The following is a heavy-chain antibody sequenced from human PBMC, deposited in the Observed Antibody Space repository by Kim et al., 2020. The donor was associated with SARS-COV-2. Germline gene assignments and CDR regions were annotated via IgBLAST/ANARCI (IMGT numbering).Heavy chain of an antibody. D-gene: IGHD3-3*01. J-gene: IGHJ5*02. CDR1: GFTFSDYY. Sequence: GGSLRLSCAASGFTFSDYYMSWIRQAPGKGLEWVSYISSSGSTIYYADSVKGRFTISRDNAKNSLYLQMNSLRAEDTAVYYCARELKRYYDVWSGYYSSEGSDPWGQGTLVTVSS. CDR3: ARELKRYYDVWSGYYSSEGSDP. CDR2: ISSSGSTI. V-gene: IGHV3-11*01.